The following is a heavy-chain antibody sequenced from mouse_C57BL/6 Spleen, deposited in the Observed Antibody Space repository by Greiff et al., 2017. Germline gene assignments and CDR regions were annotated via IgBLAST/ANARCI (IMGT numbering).Heavy chain of an antibody. CDR2: ISDGGSYT. J-gene: IGHJ3*01. Sequence: EVKLMESGGGLVKPGGSLKLSCAASGFTFSSYAMSWVRQTPEKRLEWVATISDGGSYTYYPDNVKGRFTISRDNAKNNLYLQMSHLKSEDTAMYYCARDDGLFAYWGQGTLVTVSA. CDR3: ARDDGLFAY. CDR1: GFTFSSYA. V-gene: IGHV5-4*01. D-gene: IGHD2-3*01.